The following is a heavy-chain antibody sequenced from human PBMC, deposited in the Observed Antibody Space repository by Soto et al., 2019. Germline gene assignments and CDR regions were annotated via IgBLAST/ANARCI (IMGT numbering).Heavy chain of an antibody. D-gene: IGHD3-10*01. CDR3: ARGDDSGRAE. Sequence: QVQLVESGGGVVQPGRSLRLSCAASGFTFSNYGMHWVRQAPGKGLEWVAVIWYDGTNKYYADSVKGRFTISRDNSKNTRYLQMTSLRAEDTALYYCARGDDSGRAEWGQGTLVTVSS. J-gene: IGHJ4*02. CDR1: GFTFSNYG. CDR2: IWYDGTNK. V-gene: IGHV3-33*01.